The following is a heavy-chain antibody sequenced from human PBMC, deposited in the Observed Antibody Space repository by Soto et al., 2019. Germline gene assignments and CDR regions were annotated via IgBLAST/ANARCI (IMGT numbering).Heavy chain of an antibody. J-gene: IGHJ6*02. Sequence: SETLSLTCAVYGGSFSGYYWSWIRQPPGKGLEWIGEINHSGSTNYNPSLKSRVTISVDTSKNQFSLKLSSVTAADTAVYYCARGLPYYYDSSGYPPQADGMDVWGQGTTVTVSS. D-gene: IGHD3-22*01. CDR1: GGSFSGYY. V-gene: IGHV4-34*01. CDR3: ARGLPYYYDSSGYPPQADGMDV. CDR2: INHSGST.